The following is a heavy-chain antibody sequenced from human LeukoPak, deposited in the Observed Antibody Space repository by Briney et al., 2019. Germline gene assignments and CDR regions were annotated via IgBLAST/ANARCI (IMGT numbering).Heavy chain of an antibody. J-gene: IGHJ4*02. Sequence: PSQTLSLTCTVSGGSISSSSYYWGWIRQPPGKGLEWIGSIYYSGSTYYNPSLKSRVTISVDTSKNQFSLKLSSVTAADTAVYYCARRPSGLYDFWSGYYMYFDYWGQGTLVTVSS. CDR2: IYYSGST. V-gene: IGHV4-39*01. CDR1: GGSISSSSYY. D-gene: IGHD3-3*01. CDR3: ARRPSGLYDFWSGYYMYFDY.